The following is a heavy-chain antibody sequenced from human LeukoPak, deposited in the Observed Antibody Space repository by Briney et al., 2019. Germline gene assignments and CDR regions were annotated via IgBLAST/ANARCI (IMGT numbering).Heavy chain of an antibody. J-gene: IGHJ6*03. CDR2: IKQDGSEK. Sequence: PGGSLRLSCAASGFTFSSYWMSWVRQAPGKGLEWVANIKQDGSEKYYVDSVKGRFTISRDNAKNSLYLQMNSLRAEDTAVYYCARDNDSSGYYYYYMDVWGKGTTVTVSS. D-gene: IGHD3-22*01. CDR1: GFTFSSYW. CDR3: ARDNDSSGYYYYYMDV. V-gene: IGHV3-7*03.